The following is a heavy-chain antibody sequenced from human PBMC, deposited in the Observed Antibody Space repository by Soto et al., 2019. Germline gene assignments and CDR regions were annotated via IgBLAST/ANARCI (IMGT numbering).Heavy chain of an antibody. V-gene: IGHV4-4*02. CDR2: IFHDGTA. Sequence: SETLSLTCAVSGVSISSGNWWTWVRQTPQRGLEYIGEIFHDGTANYYPSFERRVALSVDTSKNQFSLKLTSVTAADTAIYFCARLVYDTRLNYMYFDFWGQGALVTVSS. J-gene: IGHJ4*02. CDR3: ARLVYDTRLNYMYFDF. D-gene: IGHD2-8*01. CDR1: GVSISSGNW.